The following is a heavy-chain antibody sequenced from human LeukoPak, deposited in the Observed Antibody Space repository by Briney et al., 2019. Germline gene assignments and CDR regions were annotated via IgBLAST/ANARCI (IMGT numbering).Heavy chain of an antibody. CDR1: GFTFSDYY. CDR2: ISSSGSTI. J-gene: IGHJ3*02. D-gene: IGHD3-22*01. V-gene: IGHV3-11*01. CDR3: ARARLLLDGDAFDI. Sequence: GGSLRLSCAASGFTFSDYYMSWIRQAPGKGLEWVSYISSSGSTIYYADSVKGRFTISRDNAKNSLHLQMNSLRAEDTALYYCARARLLLDGDAFDIWGQGTMVTVSS.